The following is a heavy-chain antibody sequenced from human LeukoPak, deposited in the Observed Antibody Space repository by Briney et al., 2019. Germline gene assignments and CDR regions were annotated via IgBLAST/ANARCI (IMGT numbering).Heavy chain of an antibody. V-gene: IGHV3-30*03. CDR2: ISYEGSNE. J-gene: IGHJ3*02. CDR3: ARRGIAAKDAFDI. D-gene: IGHD6-13*01. Sequence: GGSLRLSCAASGFTVSSNYMSWVRQAPGKGLEWVAVISYEGSNEYYADSVKGRFTISRDNSKNTLYLQMTSLRAEDTAVYYCARRGIAAKDAFDIWGQGTMVTVSS. CDR1: GFTVSSNY.